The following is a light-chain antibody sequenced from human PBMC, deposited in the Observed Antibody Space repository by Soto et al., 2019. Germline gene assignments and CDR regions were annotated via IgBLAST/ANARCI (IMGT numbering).Light chain of an antibody. V-gene: IGLV1-47*02. CDR2: SSN. CDR1: SSNIGRNY. J-gene: IGLJ3*02. Sequence: QSVLTQPPSASGTPGQKVTISCSGSSSNIGRNYVSWYQQLPGTAPKLLIYSSNQRPSGVPDRFSGSKSGTSASLAISGLRSEDEADYYCAAWDDSLRGVFGGGTQLTVL. CDR3: AAWDDSLRGV.